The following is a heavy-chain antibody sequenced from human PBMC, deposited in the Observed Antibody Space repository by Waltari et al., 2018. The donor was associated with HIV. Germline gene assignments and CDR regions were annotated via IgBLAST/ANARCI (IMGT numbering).Heavy chain of an antibody. J-gene: IGHJ4*02. CDR2: IKTDGTIT. CDR3: TRTLQDLYFFDE. CDR1: GFIFDSYW. V-gene: IGHV3-74*01. Sequence: DVQLVESGGGLVKPGGSLSLSCRASGFIFDSYWMFWVRQAPGEGLVWVARIKTDGTITTYADSVKGRFVISRDNAKNTLFLQMNSLRVEDTAVYYCTRTLQDLYFFDEWGQGTLVTVSS. D-gene: IGHD1-1*01.